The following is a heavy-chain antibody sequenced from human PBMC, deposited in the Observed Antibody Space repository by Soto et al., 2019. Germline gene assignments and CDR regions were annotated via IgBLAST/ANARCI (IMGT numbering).Heavy chain of an antibody. CDR3: ARDKTSGATPGDAFDI. Sequence: GGSLRLSCAASGFTFTTYAMSWVRQAPGKGLEWVSGIRGSGGSTYYVDSVKGRFTISRDNSKNTLYLQMNSLRAEDTAVYYCARDKTSGATPGDAFDIWGQGTMGTVS. D-gene: IGHD3-3*01. V-gene: IGHV3-23*01. J-gene: IGHJ3*02. CDR1: GFTFTTYA. CDR2: IRGSGGST.